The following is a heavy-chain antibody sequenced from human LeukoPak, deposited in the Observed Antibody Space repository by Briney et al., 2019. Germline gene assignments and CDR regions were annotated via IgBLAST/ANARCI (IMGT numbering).Heavy chain of an antibody. CDR2: INHSGST. V-gene: IGHV4-34*01. J-gene: IGHJ6*03. D-gene: IGHD1-26*01. Sequence: SETLSLTCAVYGGSFSGYYWSWIRQPPGKGLEWIGEINHSGSTNYNPSLKSRVTISVDTSKNQFSLKLSSVTAADTAVYYCARDSSGNYYDYYLDVWGKGTTVTISS. CDR3: ARDSSGNYYDYYLDV. CDR1: GGSFSGYY.